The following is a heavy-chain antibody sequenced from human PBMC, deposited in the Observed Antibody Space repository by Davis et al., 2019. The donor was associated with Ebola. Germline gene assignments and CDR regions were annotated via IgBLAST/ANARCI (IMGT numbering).Heavy chain of an antibody. D-gene: IGHD5-12*01. V-gene: IGHV1-2*02. J-gene: IGHJ3*02. CDR2: INHKTGDT. Sequence: ASVKVSCKASGYTFTDYYIHWVRQAPGQGLEFMGWINHKTGDTNSAQKFQGRVTMSRDTSITTTYMELSRLTSDDTAVYYCARDPDILNLPPGNAYDIWGQGTMVTVSS. CDR1: GYTFTDYY. CDR3: ARDPDILNLPPGNAYDI.